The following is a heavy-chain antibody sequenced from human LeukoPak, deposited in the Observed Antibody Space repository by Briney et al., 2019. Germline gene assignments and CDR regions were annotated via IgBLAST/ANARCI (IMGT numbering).Heavy chain of an antibody. CDR3: ARDRRYCSGGSCYNYYYGMDV. D-gene: IGHD2-15*01. V-gene: IGHV3-48*03. CDR1: GFTFSSYE. J-gene: IGHJ6*04. Sequence: PGGSLRLSCAASGFTFSSYEMNWVRQAPGKGLEWVSYISSSSSTIYYADSVKGRFTISRDNAKNSLYLQMNSLRAEDTAVYYCARDRRYCSGGSCYNYYYGMDVWGKGTTVTVSS. CDR2: ISSSSSTI.